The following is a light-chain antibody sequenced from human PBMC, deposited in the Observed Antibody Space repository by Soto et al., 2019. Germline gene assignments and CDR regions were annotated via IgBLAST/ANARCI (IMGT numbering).Light chain of an antibody. Sequence: QSVLTQPPSASATPGQRVTISCSGNSSNIGNHLENWYQQLPATAPNTLINSNYQRPLGVAARFSGSKSAASASLAVSGLQSEDEAHYYCASWDDRLTGPVFGGGTQLTVL. CDR3: ASWDDRLTGPV. CDR2: SNY. CDR1: SSNIGNHL. V-gene: IGLV1-44*01. J-gene: IGLJ3*02.